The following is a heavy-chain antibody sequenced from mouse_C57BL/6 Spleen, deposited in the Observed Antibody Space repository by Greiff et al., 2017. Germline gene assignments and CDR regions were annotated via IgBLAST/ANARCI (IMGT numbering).Heavy chain of an antibody. CDR2: IYPRDGGT. CDR1: GYTFTDHT. Sequence: QVQLQQSDAELVKPGASVKLSCKASGYTFTDHTMHWMKQRPGQGLEWIGNIYPRDGGTKYNEKFKGKGPLTADKSSSTAYMRLKCLTSEDSAVYFCAREGSSNCFDYWGQGTTLTVSS. V-gene: IGHV1-78*01. CDR3: AREGSSNCFDY. D-gene: IGHD1-1*01. J-gene: IGHJ2*01.